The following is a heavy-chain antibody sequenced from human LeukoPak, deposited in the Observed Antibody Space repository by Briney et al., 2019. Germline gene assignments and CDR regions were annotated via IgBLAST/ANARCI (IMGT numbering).Heavy chain of an antibody. CDR3: AKDRSGTWSYDL. J-gene: IGHJ5*02. V-gene: IGHV3-30*18. CDR1: GFTFSSYA. CDR2: IWYDGNSK. D-gene: IGHD2-15*01. Sequence: QPGRSLRLSCAASGFTFSSYAMHWVRQAPGKGLEWVTIIWYDGNSKHYADSVKGRFTISRDNSKSTLYLQMDSLRVEDTAVYYCAKDRSGTWSYDLWGQGTQVTVSS.